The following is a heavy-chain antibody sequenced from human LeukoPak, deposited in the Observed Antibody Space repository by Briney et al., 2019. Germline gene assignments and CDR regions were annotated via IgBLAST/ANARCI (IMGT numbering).Heavy chain of an antibody. CDR3: TRDHSLDV. V-gene: IGHV3-74*01. J-gene: IGHJ6*02. CDR1: GFTFSSYW. CDR2: INSDGSAT. D-gene: IGHD4-11*01. Sequence: PGGSLRLSCAASGFTFSSYWMSWVRQAPGKGLMWVSQINSDGSATSCADPVKGRCTISRDNAKNMLYLEMNSLRVEDTAVYFCTRDHSLDVWGQGTTVTVSS.